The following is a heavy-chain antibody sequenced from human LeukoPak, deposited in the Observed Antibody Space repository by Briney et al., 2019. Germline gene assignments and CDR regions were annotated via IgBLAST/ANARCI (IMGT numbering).Heavy chain of an antibody. CDR1: GFTFSSYA. CDR3: VKGLREYDFWSGYAT. CDR2: ISVSGGSP. J-gene: IGHJ5*02. D-gene: IGHD3-3*01. V-gene: IGHV3-23*01. Sequence: PGGSLRLSCAASGFTFSSYAMMWVRQAPGKGLDWVSTISVSGGSPNYADSVKGRFTISRDNSKNTLFLQMNSLRAEDTALYYYVKGLREYDFWSGYATWGQGTLVSVSS.